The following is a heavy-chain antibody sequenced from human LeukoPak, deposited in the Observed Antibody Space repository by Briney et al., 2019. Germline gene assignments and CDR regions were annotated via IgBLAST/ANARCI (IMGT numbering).Heavy chain of an antibody. CDR2: MNPNSGNT. J-gene: IGHJ4*02. CDR1: GYTITSYD. V-gene: IGHV1-8*01. CDR3: ARRWHGSGSYYTDDFDY. D-gene: IGHD3-10*01. Sequence: ASEKVSCKASGYTITSYDINWVRQATGQGLEWMGWMNPNSGNTGYAQKFQGRVTMTRNTSISTAYMELSSLRSEDTAVYYCARRWHGSGSYYTDDFDYWGQGTLVTVCS.